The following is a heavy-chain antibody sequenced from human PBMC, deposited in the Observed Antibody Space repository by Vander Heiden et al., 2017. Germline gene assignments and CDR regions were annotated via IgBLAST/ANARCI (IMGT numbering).Heavy chain of an antibody. J-gene: IGHJ4*02. CDR2: IYYSGST. V-gene: IGHV4-39*01. CDR3: ARLKRSIAAAGTSWFDY. CDR1: GGSISRSSYY. D-gene: IGHD6-13*01. Sequence: QLQLQESGPGLVKPSETLSLTCTVSGGSISRSSYYWGWIRQPPGKGLEWIGSIYYSGSTYYNPSLKSRVTISVDTSKNQFSLKLSSVTAADTAVYYCARLKRSIAAAGTSWFDYWGQGTLVTVSS.